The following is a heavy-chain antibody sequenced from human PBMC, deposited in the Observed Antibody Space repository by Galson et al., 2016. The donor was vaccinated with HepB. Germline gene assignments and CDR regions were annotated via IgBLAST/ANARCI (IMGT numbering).Heavy chain of an antibody. V-gene: IGHV3-11*04. J-gene: IGHJ3*01. CDR2: ICSRGATPI. CDR3: AREVFGGSGNAMDV. D-gene: IGHD3-10*02. CDR1: GFTFSDYY. Sequence: SLRLSCAASGFTFSDYYMTWIRQAPGKRLEWVSSICSRGATPIHYPDSVKGRFTISRNNAKNSLYLQMNGLRAEDTAVYYCAREVFGGSGNAMDVWGQGTLVTVSS.